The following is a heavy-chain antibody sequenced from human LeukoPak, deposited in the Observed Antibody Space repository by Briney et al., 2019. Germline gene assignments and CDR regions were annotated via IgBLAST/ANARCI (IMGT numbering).Heavy chain of an antibody. Sequence: GASVKVSCKASGYTFSAYGISWVRQAPGQGLEWMGWIYTYNGNANYAEHLQGRVTLTSDSSTTTVYMELRNLTSDDTAVYYCARDSSPVAGVELFWGQGTLVTVSS. CDR3: ARDSSPVAGVELF. V-gene: IGHV1-18*01. D-gene: IGHD6-19*01. CDR1: GYTFSAYG. J-gene: IGHJ4*02. CDR2: IYTYNGNA.